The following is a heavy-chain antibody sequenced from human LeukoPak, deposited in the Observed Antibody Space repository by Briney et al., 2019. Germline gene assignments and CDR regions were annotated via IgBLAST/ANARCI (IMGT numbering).Heavy chain of an antibody. CDR1: GFTFSSYW. J-gene: IGHJ4*02. D-gene: IGHD6-13*01. CDR3: AREGPGYSSSWYVY. V-gene: IGHV3-7*01. Sequence: GGSLRLSCAASGFTFSSYWMSWVRQAPGKGLEWVANIKQDGSEKYYVDPVKGRFTISRDNAKNSLYLQMNSLRAEDTAVYYCAREGPGYSSSWYVYWGQGPLVTVPS. CDR2: IKQDGSEK.